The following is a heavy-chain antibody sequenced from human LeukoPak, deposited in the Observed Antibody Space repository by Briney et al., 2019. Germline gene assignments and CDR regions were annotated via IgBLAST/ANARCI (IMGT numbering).Heavy chain of an antibody. V-gene: IGHV4-34*01. CDR1: GGSFSGYY. CDR2: INHSGST. D-gene: IGHD6-13*01. CDR3: ARDHLGIAAAGTLGWFDP. Sequence: SETLSLTCAVYGGSFSGYYWSWIRQPPGKGLEWIGEINHSGSTNYNPSLKSRVTISVDTSKNQFSLKLSSVTAADTAVYYCARDHLGIAAAGTLGWFDPWGQGTLVTVSS. J-gene: IGHJ5*02.